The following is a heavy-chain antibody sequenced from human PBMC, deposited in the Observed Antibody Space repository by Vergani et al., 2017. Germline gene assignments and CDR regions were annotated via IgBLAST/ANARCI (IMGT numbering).Heavy chain of an antibody. CDR1: GFTFSSYA. V-gene: IGHV3-23*01. CDR2: ISGSGGST. D-gene: IGHD3-22*01. CDR3: AKRGALYYYDSSGYYNILGKVTDWYFDL. J-gene: IGHJ2*01. Sequence: EVQLLESGGGLVQPGGSLRLSCAASGFTFSSYAMSWVRQAPGKGLEWVSAISGSGGSTYYADSAKGRFTISRDNSKNTLYLQMNSLRAEDTAVYYCAKRGALYYYDSSGYYNILGKVTDWYFDLWSRGTLVTVSS.